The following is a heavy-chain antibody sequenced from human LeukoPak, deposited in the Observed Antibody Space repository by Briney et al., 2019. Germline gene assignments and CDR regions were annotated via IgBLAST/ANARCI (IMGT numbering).Heavy chain of an antibody. CDR1: GFTFSSCG. Sequence: GGSLRLSCAASGFTFSSCGMHWVRQAPGKGLEWVAVMSYDGSNKDYADSVKGRFTISRDNYKNTLYVQMNSLRAEDTAVYYCAKDSSGGWLRSYYFDSWGQGTLVTVSS. CDR2: MSYDGSNK. CDR3: AKDSSGGWLRSYYFDS. V-gene: IGHV3-30*18. J-gene: IGHJ4*02. D-gene: IGHD5-24*01.